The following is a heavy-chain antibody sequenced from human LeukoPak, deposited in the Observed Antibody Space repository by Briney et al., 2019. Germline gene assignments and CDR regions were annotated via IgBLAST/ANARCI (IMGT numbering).Heavy chain of an antibody. D-gene: IGHD3-22*01. V-gene: IGHV3-23*01. J-gene: IGHJ5*01. CDR3: ANPDSSGFYFSIRFDF. CDR1: GFTFSSYA. Sequence: PGGSLRLSCTASGFTFSSYAMSWVRQAPGKGLEWVSTMSGSGDSTYYADSVKGRFTVSRDNSKNTLYLQMNSLRAEDTAAYFCANPDSSGFYFSIRFDFWGQGTLVTVSS. CDR2: MSGSGDST.